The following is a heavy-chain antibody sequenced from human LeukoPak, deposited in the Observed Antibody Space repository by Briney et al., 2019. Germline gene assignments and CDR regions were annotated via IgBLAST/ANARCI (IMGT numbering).Heavy chain of an antibody. V-gene: IGHV4-59*01. D-gene: IGHD3-10*01. J-gene: IGHJ3*02. CDR2: IYYSGST. Sequence: SETLSLTCTVSGGSTSSYYWSWIRQPPGKGLEWIGYIYYSGSTNYNPSLKSRVTISVDTSKNQFSLKLSSVTAADTAVYYCARAGGTMATDAFDIWGQGTMVTVSS. CDR1: GGSTSSYY. CDR3: ARAGGTMATDAFDI.